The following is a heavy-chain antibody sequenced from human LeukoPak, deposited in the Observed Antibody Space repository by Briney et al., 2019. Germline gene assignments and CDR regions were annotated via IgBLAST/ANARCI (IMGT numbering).Heavy chain of an antibody. CDR3: ARDRVVVPTNFYSGMDV. CDR1: GASITSYY. D-gene: IGHD2-15*01. CDR2: IFHTGRT. V-gene: IGHV4-59*01. Sequence: SQTLSLTCTVSGASITSYYWNWIRQPPGRGLEWIGYIFHTGRTDYNPSLKSRLSFSIDTSSNQVSLKLSSVTAADTAVYYCARDRVVVPTNFYSGMDVWGQGTTVTVS. J-gene: IGHJ6*02.